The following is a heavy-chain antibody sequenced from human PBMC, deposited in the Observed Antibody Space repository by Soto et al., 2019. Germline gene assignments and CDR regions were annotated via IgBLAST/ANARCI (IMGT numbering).Heavy chain of an antibody. Sequence: GESLKISCEASGYSFTTYWISWVRQMPGKGLEWMGAIDPRDSYTKYSPSFQGHVTISVDKSISTAYLQWNSLKASDTAIYYCAREKSDLELFNWLDPWGQGALVTVSS. D-gene: IGHD1-7*01. CDR2: IDPRDSYT. V-gene: IGHV5-10-1*01. CDR3: AREKSDLELFNWLDP. CDR1: GYSFTTYW. J-gene: IGHJ5*02.